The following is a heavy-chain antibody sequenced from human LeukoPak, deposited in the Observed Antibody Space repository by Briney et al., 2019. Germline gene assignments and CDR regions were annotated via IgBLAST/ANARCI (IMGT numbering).Heavy chain of an antibody. Sequence: PGGSLRLSCAASGFTFSSYGMHWDRQAPGKGLEWVAFIRYDGSNKYYADSVKGRFTISRDNSKNTLYLQMNSLRAEDTAVYYCAKDPTYSGSYMWASYFDYWGQGTLVTVSS. CDR1: GFTFSSYG. J-gene: IGHJ4*02. CDR3: AKDPTYSGSYMWASYFDY. V-gene: IGHV3-30*02. D-gene: IGHD1-26*01. CDR2: IRYDGSNK.